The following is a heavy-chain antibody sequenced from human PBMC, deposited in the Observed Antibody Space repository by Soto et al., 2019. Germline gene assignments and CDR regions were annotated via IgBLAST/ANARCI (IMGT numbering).Heavy chain of an antibody. CDR1: GFTFSSYS. V-gene: IGHV3-21*01. CDR2: ISSSSSYI. CDR3: AIVVGQLVPGFDY. D-gene: IGHD6-6*01. J-gene: IGHJ4*02. Sequence: EVQLVESGGGLVQPGGSLRLSCAASGFTFSSYSMNWVRQAPGKGLEWVASISSSSSYIYYADSVKGRFTISRDNAQNSLYLQMNSLRAEDTAVYSCAIVVGQLVPGFDYWGQGTLVTVSS.